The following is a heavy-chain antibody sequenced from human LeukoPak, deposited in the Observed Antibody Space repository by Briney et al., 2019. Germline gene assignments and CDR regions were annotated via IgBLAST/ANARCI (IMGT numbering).Heavy chain of an antibody. D-gene: IGHD3-10*01. CDR3: ARYRLWITMVRTDAFDI. J-gene: IGHJ3*02. CDR2: IYYSGST. V-gene: IGHV4-39*01. CDR1: GGSLSSSSYY. Sequence: PSETLSLTCTVSGGSLSSSSYYWGWIRQPPGKGLEWMGSIYYSGSTYYNPSLKSRVTISVDTSKNQFSLKLSSVTAADTAVYYCARYRLWITMVRTDAFDIWGQGTMVTVSS.